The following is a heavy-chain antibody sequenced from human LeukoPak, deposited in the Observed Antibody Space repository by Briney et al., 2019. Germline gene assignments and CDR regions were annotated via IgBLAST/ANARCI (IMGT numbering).Heavy chain of an antibody. CDR2: IYYTGST. D-gene: IGHD6-13*01. CDR1: GGSISRDY. V-gene: IGHV4-59*01. Sequence: PSETLSLTCTVSGGSISRDYWSWIRQPPGKGLEWIGYIYYTGSTNYNPSLKSRVTISVDTSKNQFSLKPSSVTAADTAVYYCARDRPGGSSLDYWGQGTLVTVSS. CDR3: ARDRPGGSSLDY. J-gene: IGHJ4*02.